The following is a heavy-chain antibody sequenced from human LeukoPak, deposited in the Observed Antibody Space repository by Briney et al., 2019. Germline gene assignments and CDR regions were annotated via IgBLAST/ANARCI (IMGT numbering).Heavy chain of an antibody. CDR2: IKLDGEK. V-gene: IGHV3-7*04. CDR1: GFTFSSNW. D-gene: IGHD3-16*01. J-gene: IGHJ6*02. CDR3: ARVLWVQNYYYGMDV. Sequence: GGSLRLSCAVSGFTFSSNWINWVRQAPGRGLECVASIKLDGEKYYVDSVKGRFTISRDNAKNSLYLQMNSLRAEDTAVYYCARVLWVQNYYYGMDVWGQGTTVTVSS.